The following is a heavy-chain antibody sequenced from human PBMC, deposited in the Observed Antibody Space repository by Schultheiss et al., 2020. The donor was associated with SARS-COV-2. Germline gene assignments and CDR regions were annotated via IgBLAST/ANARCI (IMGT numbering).Heavy chain of an antibody. Sequence: SETLSLTCTVSGGSISSSSYYWGWIRQPAGKGLEWIGRIYTSGSTNYNPSLKSRVTISVDTSKNQFSLKLSSVTAADTAVYYCARDELTEGRYCSGGSCHDGYWGQGTLVTVSS. CDR2: IYTSGST. J-gene: IGHJ4*02. V-gene: IGHV4-61*02. CDR3: ARDELTEGRYCSGGSCHDGY. CDR1: GGSISSSSYY. D-gene: IGHD2-15*01.